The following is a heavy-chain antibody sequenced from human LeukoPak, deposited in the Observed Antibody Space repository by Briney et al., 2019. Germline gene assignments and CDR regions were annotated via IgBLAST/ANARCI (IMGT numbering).Heavy chain of an antibody. CDR2: IYPGDSDT. Sequence: GESLNISCKGSGYSFTSYWIGWVRQMPGKGLEWMGIIYPGDSDTRYSPSFQGQVTISADKSISTAYLQWSSLKASDTAMYYCARQENPYGSAYYGMDVWGQGTTVTVSS. CDR3: ARQENPYGSAYYGMDV. V-gene: IGHV5-51*01. CDR1: GYSFTSYW. D-gene: IGHD3-10*01. J-gene: IGHJ6*02.